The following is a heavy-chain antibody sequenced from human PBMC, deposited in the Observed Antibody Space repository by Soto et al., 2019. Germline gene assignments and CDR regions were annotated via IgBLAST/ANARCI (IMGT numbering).Heavy chain of an antibody. D-gene: IGHD3-9*01. CDR1: GFTFSSYS. CDR2: ISSSSSTM. Sequence: EVQLVESGGGLVQPGGSLRLSCAASGFTFSSYSMNWVRQAPGKGLEWVSYISSSSSTMYYADSVKGRFTISRDNAKNSLYLQMNSLRAEDTAVYYCARDRDDILTGYYIPFDYWGQGTLVTVSS. J-gene: IGHJ4*02. V-gene: IGHV3-48*01. CDR3: ARDRDDILTGYYIPFDY.